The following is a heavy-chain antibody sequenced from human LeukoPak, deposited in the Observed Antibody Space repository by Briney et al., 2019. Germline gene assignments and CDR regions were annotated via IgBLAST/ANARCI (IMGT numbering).Heavy chain of an antibody. D-gene: IGHD6-13*01. CDR3: ARVHIAAAVGFYYYYYGMDV. CDR2: FYYSGST. V-gene: IGHV4-39*01. Sequence: PSETLSLTCTVSGGSISSSSHYWGWIRQPPGKGLEWIGSFYYSGSTYYNPSLKSRVTISVDTSKNQFSLKLSSVTAADTAVYYCARVHIAAAVGFYYYYYGMDVWGQGTTVTVSS. J-gene: IGHJ6*02. CDR1: GGSISSSSHY.